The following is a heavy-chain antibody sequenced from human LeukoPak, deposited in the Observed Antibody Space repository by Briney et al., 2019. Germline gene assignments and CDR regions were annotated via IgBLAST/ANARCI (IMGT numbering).Heavy chain of an antibody. D-gene: IGHD3-10*01. J-gene: IGHJ3*01. Sequence: PSETLSLTCTVSGGSINNYYWNWIRQPAGKGLEWIGRIYTSGSTNYNPSLKGRVTMSVDTSKNQFSLMLSSVTAADTSVYYCARLRGRLRLTDVFDFWGQGTMVTVSS. V-gene: IGHV4-4*07. CDR1: GGSINNYY. CDR3: ARLRGRLRLTDVFDF. CDR2: IYTSGST.